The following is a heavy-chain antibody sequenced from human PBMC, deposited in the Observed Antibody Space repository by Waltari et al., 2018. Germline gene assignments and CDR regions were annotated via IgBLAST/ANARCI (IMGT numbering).Heavy chain of an antibody. Sequence: QVQLVQSGAEVKKTGASVKVSCKAAGYTFTGYYMHWVRQAPGQGLEWMGFFLLNSGCRPVGVAVRCRVPLPQHPSLAAPSLGRRRLRSPAPALSSFAGCPGEPLLPRAAFALWGQGTMVTVSS. D-gene: IGHD3-16*01. V-gene: IGHV1-2*02. CDR2: FLLNSGCR. J-gene: IGHJ3*01. CDR1: GYTFTGYY. CDR3: AGCPGEPLLPRAAFAL.